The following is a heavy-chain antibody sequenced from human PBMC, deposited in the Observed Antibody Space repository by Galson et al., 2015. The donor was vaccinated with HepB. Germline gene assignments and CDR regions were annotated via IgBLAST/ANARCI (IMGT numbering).Heavy chain of an antibody. J-gene: IGHJ3*02. Sequence: TLSLTCAVSGGSISSGGYSWSWIRQPPGKGLEWIGYIYHSGSTYYNPSLKSRVTISVDRSKNQFSLKLSSVTAADTVVYYCARERFTWNGGDAFDIWGQGTMVTVSS. CDR2: IYHSGST. D-gene: IGHD1-1*01. CDR1: GGSISSGGYS. V-gene: IGHV4-30-2*01. CDR3: ARERFTWNGGDAFDI.